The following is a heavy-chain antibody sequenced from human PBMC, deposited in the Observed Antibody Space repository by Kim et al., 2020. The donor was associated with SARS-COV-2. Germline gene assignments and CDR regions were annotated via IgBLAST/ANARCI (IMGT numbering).Heavy chain of an antibody. CDR2: ISDSGGST. D-gene: IGHD1-26*01. Sequence: GGSLRLSCAVSGFTFSNYAMSWVRQAPGMGLEWVSLISDSGGSTYYADSVKGRFTFSRDNSKNTLYLQMNSLRAEDTALYYCATGHTETIGGIDYWGKGTLVTVSS. CDR3: ATGHTETIGGIDY. V-gene: IGHV3-23*01. J-gene: IGHJ4*02. CDR1: GFTFSNYA.